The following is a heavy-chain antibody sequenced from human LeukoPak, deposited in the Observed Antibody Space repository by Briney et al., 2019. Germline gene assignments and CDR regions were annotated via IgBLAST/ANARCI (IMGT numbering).Heavy chain of an antibody. CDR1: GFTFSSYG. J-gene: IGHJ4*02. D-gene: IGHD3-22*01. CDR3: ARGRPGYYNFDY. V-gene: IGHV3-33*01. Sequence: GGSLRLSCAASGFTFSSYGMHWVRQAPGKGLEWVAVIWYDGSNKYCADSVKGRFTISRDNSKNTLYLQMNSLRAEDTAVYYCARGRPGYYNFDYWGQGTLVTVSS. CDR2: IWYDGSNK.